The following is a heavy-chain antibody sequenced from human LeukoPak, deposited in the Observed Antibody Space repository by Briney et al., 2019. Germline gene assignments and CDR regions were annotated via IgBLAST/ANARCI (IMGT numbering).Heavy chain of an antibody. Sequence: SETLSLTCTVSGGSISSYYWSWIRQPPGNGLEWIGYIYYSGSTNYNPSLKSRVTISVDTSKNQFSLKLSSVTAADTAVYYCAREVVVAAKNWFDPWGQGTLVTVSS. CDR2: IYYSGST. CDR1: GGSISSYY. CDR3: AREVVVAAKNWFDP. D-gene: IGHD2-15*01. J-gene: IGHJ5*02. V-gene: IGHV4-59*01.